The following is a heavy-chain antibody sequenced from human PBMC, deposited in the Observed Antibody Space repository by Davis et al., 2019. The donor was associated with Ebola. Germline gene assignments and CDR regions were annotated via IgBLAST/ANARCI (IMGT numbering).Heavy chain of an antibody. CDR1: GGSISSSSYY. V-gene: IGHV4-61*05. J-gene: IGHJ5*02. CDR3: ARLLIQGWFDP. D-gene: IGHD1-26*01. Sequence: MPGGSLRLSCTVSGGSISSSSYYWGWIRQPPGKGLEWIGYIYYSGSTNYNPSLKSRVTISVDTSKNQFSLKLSSVTAADTAVYYCARLLIQGWFDPWGQGTLVTVSS. CDR2: IYYSGST.